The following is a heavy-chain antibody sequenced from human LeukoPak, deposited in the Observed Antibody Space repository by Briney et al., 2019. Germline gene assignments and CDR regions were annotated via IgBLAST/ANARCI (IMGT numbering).Heavy chain of an antibody. CDR3: AELGITMIGGV. D-gene: IGHD3-10*02. CDR2: ISSSSSTI. V-gene: IGHV3-48*04. Sequence: PVGSLRPSCAASGFTFSSYSMNWVRQAPGKGLEWVSSISSSSSTIYYADSVKGRFTISRDNAKNSLYMQLNSLRAEDTAVYYCAELGITMIGGVWGKGTTVTISS. J-gene: IGHJ6*04. CDR1: GFTFSSYS.